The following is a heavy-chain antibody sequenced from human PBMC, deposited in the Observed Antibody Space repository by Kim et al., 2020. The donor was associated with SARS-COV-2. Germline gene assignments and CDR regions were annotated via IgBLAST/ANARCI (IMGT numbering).Heavy chain of an antibody. J-gene: IGHJ4*02. CDR3: ARLAGDSSGYYAGFDF. Sequence: GESLKISCQGSGYRFTNYWIGWVRQMPGKGLEWMGIIYPGDSDTTYSPSFQDQVTMSADKSTAYMQWSSLKASDTAMYYCARLAGDSSGYYAGFDFWGQGTLVTVS. CDR2: IYPGDSDT. CDR1: GYRFTNYW. D-gene: IGHD3-22*01. V-gene: IGHV5-51*01.